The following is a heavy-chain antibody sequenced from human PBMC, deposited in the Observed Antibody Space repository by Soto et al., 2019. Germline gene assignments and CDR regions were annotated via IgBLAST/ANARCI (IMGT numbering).Heavy chain of an antibody. Sequence: GGTLRLSCAAYGFTFSSSAMSWVRQAPGKGLEWVSGISGSGASTFYADSVQGRFTISRDNSKNTLYLRVNSLTAADTAVYYCAKGGTRYSSTWSDYWGAGT. CDR1: GFTFSSSA. CDR2: ISGSGAST. V-gene: IGHV3-23*01. CDR3: AKGGTRYSSTWSDY. J-gene: IGHJ4*02. D-gene: IGHD6-13*01.